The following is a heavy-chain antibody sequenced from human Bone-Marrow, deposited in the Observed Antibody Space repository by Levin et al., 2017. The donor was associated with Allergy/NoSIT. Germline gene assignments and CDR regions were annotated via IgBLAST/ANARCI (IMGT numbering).Heavy chain of an antibody. V-gene: IGHV1-2*02. Sequence: WASVKVSCKASGYTFIGYYMHWVRQAPGQGLEWMGWINPDNGGTHYAEKFQGRVTMTRDTSINTVFLDLDRLTSDDTAVYFCAGGVGRTGLQARVFCWVDAWGQGALVTVSS. D-gene: IGHD6-6*01. CDR2: INPDNGGT. CDR3: AGGVGRTGLQARVFCWVDA. J-gene: IGHJ5*02. CDR1: GYTFIGYY.